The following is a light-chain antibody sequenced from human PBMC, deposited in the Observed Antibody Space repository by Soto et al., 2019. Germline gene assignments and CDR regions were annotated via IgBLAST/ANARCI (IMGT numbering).Light chain of an antibody. J-gene: IGKJ2*01. CDR3: QQSAILPYT. CDR2: RVS. CDR1: QKVGNY. V-gene: IGKV1-39*01. Sequence: DIQMTQSPSSLSASVGDRITIACRTSQKVGNYLHWYQHKPGKAPKLLISRVSNLQSGVPSRFSGSGSGTDFTLTISSLRPDDFGTYYCQQSAILPYTFGQGTKLGIK.